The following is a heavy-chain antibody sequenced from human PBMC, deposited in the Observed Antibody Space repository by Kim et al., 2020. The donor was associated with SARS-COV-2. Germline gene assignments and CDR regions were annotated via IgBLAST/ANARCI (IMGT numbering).Heavy chain of an antibody. Sequence: GGSLRLSCAASGFTFSTSNMHWVRRAPGKGLEWVSFISSSSGTIYYADSVKGRFTVSRDNAKNSLYLQMNSLRAEDTAVYHCATGGAGCWGHGTLVTVS. CDR1: GFTFSTSN. J-gene: IGHJ1*01. CDR2: ISSSSGTI. V-gene: IGHV3-48*01. D-gene: IGHD4-17*01. CDR3: ATGGAGC.